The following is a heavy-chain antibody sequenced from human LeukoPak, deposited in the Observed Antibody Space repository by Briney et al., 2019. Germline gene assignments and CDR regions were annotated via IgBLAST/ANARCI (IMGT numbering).Heavy chain of an antibody. D-gene: IGHD6-13*01. CDR1: GGSFSGYY. V-gene: IGHV4-34*01. CDR2: INHCGST. CDR3: ARGRGIAAAGHDY. J-gene: IGHJ4*02. Sequence: SETLSLTCAVYGGSFSGYYWSWIRQPPGKGLEWIGEINHCGSTNYNPSLKSRVTISVDTSKNQFSLKLSSVTAADTAVYYCARGRGIAAAGHDYWGQGTLVTVSS.